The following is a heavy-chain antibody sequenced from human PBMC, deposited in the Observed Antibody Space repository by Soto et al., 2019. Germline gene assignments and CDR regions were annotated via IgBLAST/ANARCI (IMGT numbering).Heavy chain of an antibody. D-gene: IGHD3-10*01. J-gene: IGHJ4*02. V-gene: IGHV3-23*01. CDR2: ISGSGGST. CDR1: GFTFSSYA. CDR3: AKGRFIRFAELFGY. Sequence: GGPMRHSCGAAGFTFSSYAMSWVRQAPGKGLEWVSAISGSGGSTYYADSVKGRFTISRDNSKNTLYLQMNSLRAEDTAVYYCAKGRFIRFAELFGYWGQGTLVTVSS.